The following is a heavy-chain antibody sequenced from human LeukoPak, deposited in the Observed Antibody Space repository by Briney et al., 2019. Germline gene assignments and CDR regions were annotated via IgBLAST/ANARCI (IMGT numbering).Heavy chain of an antibody. CDR3: ARDQDSSYYSFGY. CDR2: INPNSGGT. CDR1: GYTFTDYY. V-gene: IGHV1-2*02. Sequence: GASVKVSCKASGYTFTDYYMHWVRQAPGQGLEWMGWINPNSGGTNYAQKFQGRVTMTRDTSISTAYMELSRLTSDDTALYYCARDQDSSYYSFGYWGQGTLVTVSS. D-gene: IGHD3-22*01. J-gene: IGHJ4*02.